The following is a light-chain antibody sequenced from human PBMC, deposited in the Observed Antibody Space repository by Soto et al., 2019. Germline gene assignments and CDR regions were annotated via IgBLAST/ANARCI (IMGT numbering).Light chain of an antibody. CDR1: QSIFPKSNSRNY. Sequence: DIVMTQSPESLAVSLGERATINCTSSQSIFPKSNSRNYLAWFQQTPGQPPKLLIYWASTRESGVPDRFSGSGSGTDFTLTISSLQAEDVAVYYCQQYHSDPITFGQGTRLEIK. CDR3: QQYHSDPIT. CDR2: WAS. V-gene: IGKV4-1*01. J-gene: IGKJ5*01.